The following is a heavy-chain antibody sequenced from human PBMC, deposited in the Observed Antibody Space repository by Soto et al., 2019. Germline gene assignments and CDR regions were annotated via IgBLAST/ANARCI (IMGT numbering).Heavy chain of an antibody. CDR1: GFTFSSHA. CDR3: ARDDEGGSDCDLGY. CDR2: ISSDGSNK. Sequence: QVQLVESGGGVVQPGRSLRLSCAVSGFTFSSHAMHWVRQAPGKGLEWGALISSDGSNKYYADSVKGRFTNSRDNSKNTMYLQMNSLRVEDTAVYYCARDDEGGSDCDLGYWGQGALVTVSS. D-gene: IGHD1-26*01. V-gene: IGHV3-30-3*01. J-gene: IGHJ4*02.